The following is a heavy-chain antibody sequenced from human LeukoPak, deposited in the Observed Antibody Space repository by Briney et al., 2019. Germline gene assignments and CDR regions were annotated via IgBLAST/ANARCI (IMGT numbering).Heavy chain of an antibody. D-gene: IGHD3-10*01. J-gene: IGHJ4*02. CDR2: INHSGST. Sequence: SETLSLTCAVYGGSFSGYYWSWIRQPPGKGLEWIGEINHSGSTNYNPSLKSRVTISVDKSKNQFSLKLSSVTAADTAVYYCPRAYYGSPYYFDYWGQGTLVTVSS. V-gene: IGHV4-34*01. CDR1: GGSFSGYY. CDR3: PRAYYGSPYYFDY.